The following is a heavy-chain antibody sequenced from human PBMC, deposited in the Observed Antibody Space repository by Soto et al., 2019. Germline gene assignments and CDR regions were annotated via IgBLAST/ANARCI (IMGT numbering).Heavy chain of an antibody. Sequence: SCKASGYTFSTYAVHWVRQAPGKGLEWVAVIWYDGSNKYYADSVKGRFTISRDNSKNTLYLQMNSLRAEDTAVYYCATGILTGYYSGYWGQGTLVTVSS. D-gene: IGHD3-9*01. J-gene: IGHJ4*02. CDR3: ATGILTGYYSGY. V-gene: IGHV3-33*01. CDR1: GYTFSTYA. CDR2: IWYDGSNK.